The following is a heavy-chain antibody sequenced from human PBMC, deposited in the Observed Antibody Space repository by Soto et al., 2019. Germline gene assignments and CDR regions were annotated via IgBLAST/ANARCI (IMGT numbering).Heavy chain of an antibody. V-gene: IGHV3-23*01. D-gene: IGHD6-19*01. Sequence: TGGSLRLSCAASGLTLSSYAMSWVRQAPGKGLEWVSGISGSGGSTYHADSVKGRFTISRDNSKNTLYLQMNSLRAEDTAVYYCAKDRVTVVGYDAFDIWGQGTMVTVSS. J-gene: IGHJ3*02. CDR2: ISGSGGST. CDR1: GLTLSSYA. CDR3: AKDRVTVVGYDAFDI.